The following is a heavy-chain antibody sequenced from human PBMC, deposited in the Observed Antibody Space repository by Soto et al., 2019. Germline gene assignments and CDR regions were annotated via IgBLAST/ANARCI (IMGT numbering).Heavy chain of an antibody. V-gene: IGHV3-23*01. CDR1: GFTFSSHA. J-gene: IGHJ4*02. CDR2: ITGSGGST. D-gene: IGHD1-1*01. Sequence: EVQLLDSGGGLVQSGGSLRVSCAASGFTFSSHAMSWVRQAPGKGLEWVSGITGSGGSTYYADSVKGRFTISRDNSKNTVYLQMNSLRAEDTAVYYCAKDLKIQLLGGFDQWGQGSLVTVSS. CDR3: AKDLKIQLLGGFDQ.